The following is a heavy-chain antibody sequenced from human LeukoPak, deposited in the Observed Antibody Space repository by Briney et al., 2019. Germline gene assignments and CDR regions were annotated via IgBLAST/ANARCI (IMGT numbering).Heavy chain of an antibody. J-gene: IGHJ4*02. V-gene: IGHV3-23*01. CDR3: ATTPWVAARYFDY. CDR2: IGGSGDST. CDR1: GFIFSNHA. Sequence: HAGGSLRLSCAASGFIFSNHAMSWVRQTPGKGLEWVSAIGGSGDSTYYADSVKGRFTISRDNSKNTMYLQMNSLRAEDTAVYYCATTPWVAARYFDYWGQGTLVTVSS. D-gene: IGHD6-6*01.